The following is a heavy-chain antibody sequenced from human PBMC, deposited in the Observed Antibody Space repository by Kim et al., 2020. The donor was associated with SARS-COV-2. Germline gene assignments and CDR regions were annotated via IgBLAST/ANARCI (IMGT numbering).Heavy chain of an antibody. V-gene: IGHV3-7*01. J-gene: IGHJ6*01. Sequence: GGSLRLSCAVSGFTFRDYWMSWVRQAPGRGLEWVANIKKSGDEKHHAESVKGRFTISRDNVKNFLFLQMNSLRVEDSAVDYCVREYFDFWSGRPIYNYY. CDR1: GFTFRDYW. CDR3: VREYFDFWSGRPIYNYY. D-gene: IGHD3-3*01. CDR2: IKKSGDEK.